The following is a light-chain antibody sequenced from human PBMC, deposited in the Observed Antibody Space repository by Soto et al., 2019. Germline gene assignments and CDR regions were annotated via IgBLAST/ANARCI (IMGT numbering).Light chain of an antibody. CDR3: QHYGRAPPSWT. J-gene: IGKJ1*01. CDR1: QSVSSNY. Sequence: EIVLTQSPGTLSLSAGERATLSCRASQSVSSNYLAWYQQTPGQPPRLLISGASSRTTGIPDRFIGSGSGTDFNLTISSREPEAVAVYYYQHYGRAPPSWTFGQGTKVEIK. V-gene: IGKV3-20*01. CDR2: GAS.